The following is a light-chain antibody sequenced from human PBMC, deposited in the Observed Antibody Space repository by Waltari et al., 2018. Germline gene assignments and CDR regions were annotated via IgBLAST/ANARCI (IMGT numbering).Light chain of an antibody. J-gene: IGKJ1*01. CDR3: HQRSNWPRT. CDR1: QSVGTS. CDR2: DVS. V-gene: IGKV3-11*01. Sequence: EIVLTQSPGTLSLSPGESSTRSCRASQSVGTSVTWYQQKPGQAPRLLIYDVSNRATAIPDRFSGSGSGTDFTLTISSLEPEDFAVYYCHQRSNWPRTFGQGTKVELK.